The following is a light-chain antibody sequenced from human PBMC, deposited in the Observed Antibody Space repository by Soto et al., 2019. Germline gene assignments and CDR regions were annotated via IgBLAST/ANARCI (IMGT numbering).Light chain of an antibody. V-gene: IGKV3-15*01. CDR3: QQYNNWPQLQPYT. CDR2: GAS. CDR1: QSVSSN. J-gene: IGKJ2*01. Sequence: EIVMTQSPATLSVSPGERATLSCRASQSVSSNLAWYQQKPGQAPRLLIYGASTRATGIPARFSGSGSGTEFTLTISSLQSEDFAVYYCQQYNNWPQLQPYTFGQGTKLEIK.